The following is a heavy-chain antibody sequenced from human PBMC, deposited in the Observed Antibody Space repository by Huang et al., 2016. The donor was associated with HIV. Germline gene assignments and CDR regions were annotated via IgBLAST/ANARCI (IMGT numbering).Heavy chain of an antibody. J-gene: IGHJ5*01. V-gene: IGHV1-46*03. CDR1: GFSILIYY. D-gene: IGHD6-13*01. Sequence: QVQLVQSGAEVKKPGASVTISCKASGFSILIYYIHWVRQAPGKGLEWMGIVNPSGGGADYAHKFKGRVTRTRDTSTRTLYMELSSLRSEDTAVDYCAREGITPSGTEVSGFDFWGQGTPVSVSS. CDR3: AREGITPSGTEVSGFDF. CDR2: VNPSGGGA.